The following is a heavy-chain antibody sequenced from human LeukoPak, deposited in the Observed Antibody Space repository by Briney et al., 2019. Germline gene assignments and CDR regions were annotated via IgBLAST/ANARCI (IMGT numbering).Heavy chain of an antibody. Sequence: SETLSLTCIVSGGSISSVNYYWDWIRQPAGKGLEWIGRIYTSGSTNYNPSLKSRVTMSVDTSKNQFSLKLSSVTAADTAVYYCARVGYDFWSGYSGYYYYMDVWGKGTTVTVSS. CDR2: IYTSGST. J-gene: IGHJ6*03. D-gene: IGHD3-3*01. CDR3: ARVGYDFWSGYSGYYYYMDV. V-gene: IGHV4-61*02. CDR1: GGSISSVNYY.